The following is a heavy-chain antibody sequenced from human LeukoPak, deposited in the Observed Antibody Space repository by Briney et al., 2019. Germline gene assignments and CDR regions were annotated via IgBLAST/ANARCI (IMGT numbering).Heavy chain of an antibody. CDR2: IYYIGST. CDR3: ASNYYDSSGYYMGLDY. CDR1: GVSITSYY. D-gene: IGHD3-22*01. Sequence: SETLSLTCTVSGVSITSYYWSWIRQPPGKGLEWIGYIYYIGSTNYSPSLKSRVTISVDTSKNQFSLRLSSVTAADTAVYYCASNYYDSSGYYMGLDYWGQGTLVTVSS. J-gene: IGHJ4*02. V-gene: IGHV4-59*08.